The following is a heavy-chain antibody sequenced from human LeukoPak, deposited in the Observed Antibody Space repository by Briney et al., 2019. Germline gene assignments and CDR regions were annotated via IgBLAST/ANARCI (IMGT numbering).Heavy chain of an antibody. D-gene: IGHD1-26*01. CDR1: GGSISSGDYY. CDR3: SRGKSGSYSAFDI. CDR2: ISTSGST. V-gene: IGHV4-61*02. J-gene: IGHJ3*02. Sequence: PSETLSLTCTVSGGSISSGDYYWSWIRQPAGKGLEWIGRISTSGSTNYNPSLKSRVTISVDTSKNQFSLKLSSVTAADTAVYYCSRGKSGSYSAFDIWGQGTMVTVSS.